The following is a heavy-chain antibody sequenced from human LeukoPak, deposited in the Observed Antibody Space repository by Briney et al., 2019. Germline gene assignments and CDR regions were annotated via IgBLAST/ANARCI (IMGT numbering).Heavy chain of an antibody. CDR2: INHSGST. CDR1: GGSFSGYY. CDR3: ARERRRFFEWVLRWVDP. Sequence: PSETLSLTCAVYGGSFSGYYWSWIRQPPGKGLEWIGEINHSGSTNYNPSLKSRVTISVDTSKNQFSLKLSSVTAADTAVYYCARERRRFFEWVLRWVDPWGQGTLVTVSS. J-gene: IGHJ5*01. D-gene: IGHD3-3*01. V-gene: IGHV4-34*01.